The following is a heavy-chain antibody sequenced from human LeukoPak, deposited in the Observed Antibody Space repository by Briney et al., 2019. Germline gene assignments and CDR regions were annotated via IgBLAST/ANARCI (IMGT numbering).Heavy chain of an antibody. CDR1: GFTFSSYS. Sequence: GGSLRLSCAASGFTFSSYSMNWVRQAPGKGLEWVSSISSSSSYIYYADSVKGRFTISRDNAKNSLYLQMDSLRAEDTAVYYCARGAYCSSTSCYLGNDYWGQGTLVTVSS. V-gene: IGHV3-21*01. CDR2: ISSSSSYI. J-gene: IGHJ4*02. CDR3: ARGAYCSSTSCYLGNDY. D-gene: IGHD2-2*01.